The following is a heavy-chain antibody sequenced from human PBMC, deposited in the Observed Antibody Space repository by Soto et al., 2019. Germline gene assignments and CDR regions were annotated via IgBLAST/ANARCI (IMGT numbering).Heavy chain of an antibody. D-gene: IGHD3-10*01. CDR1: GGSVSSGDYF. CDR3: AGSPNYYYYGSEV. J-gene: IGHJ6*04. V-gene: IGHV4-61*08. Sequence: PSETLSLTCTVSGGSVSSGDYFWSWLLHSPGKRLEWIAYIYYSVSTNYNPSLKSRATISVDTSKSQVSLTLTSMTAADAALYYCAGSPNYYYYGSEVLGKRTAVTAS. CDR2: IYYSVST.